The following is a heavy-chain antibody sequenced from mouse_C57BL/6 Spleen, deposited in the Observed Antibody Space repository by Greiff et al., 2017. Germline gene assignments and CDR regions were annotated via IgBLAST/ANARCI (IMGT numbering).Heavy chain of an antibody. CDR2: IDPSDSYT. D-gene: IGHD3-2*02. J-gene: IGHJ4*01. CDR1: GYTFTSYW. Sequence: QVHVKQPGAELVMPGASVKLSCKASGYTFTSYWMHWVKQRPGQGLEWIGEIDPSDSYTNYNQKFKGKSTLTVDKSSSTAYMQLSSLTSEDSAVYYCARRLLGAMDYWGQGTSVTVSS. CDR3: ARRLLGAMDY. V-gene: IGHV1-69*01.